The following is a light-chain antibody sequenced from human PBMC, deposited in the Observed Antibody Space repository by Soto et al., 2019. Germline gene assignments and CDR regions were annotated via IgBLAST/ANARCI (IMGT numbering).Light chain of an antibody. CDR3: QQYNNWPAIT. J-gene: IGKJ5*01. Sequence: EIVLTQSPGTLSLSPGERATLSCRASQSVRSSLAWYQQKPGQAPRLLIYGASTRATAIPARFSGSGSGTEFTLTISSLQSEDFAVYYCQQYNNWPAITFGQGTRLEIK. CDR1: QSVRSS. CDR2: GAS. V-gene: IGKV3D-15*01.